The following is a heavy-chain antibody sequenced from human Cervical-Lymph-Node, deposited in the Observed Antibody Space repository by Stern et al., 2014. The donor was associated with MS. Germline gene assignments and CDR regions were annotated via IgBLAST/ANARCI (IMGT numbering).Heavy chain of an antibody. Sequence: QVQLVQSGAEVKKPGASVKVSCKASGYTFTAHYIHWLRQAPGKGLEWVGWISPNSGGTNYAQKFQDRVTMTRDTSISTAYLELTSLTSDDTAVYYCARSLRTSGFPWGQGTLGTVS. V-gene: IGHV1-2*02. CDR3: ARSLRTSGFP. CDR1: GYTFTAHY. D-gene: IGHD5-12*01. CDR2: ISPNSGGT. J-gene: IGHJ5*02.